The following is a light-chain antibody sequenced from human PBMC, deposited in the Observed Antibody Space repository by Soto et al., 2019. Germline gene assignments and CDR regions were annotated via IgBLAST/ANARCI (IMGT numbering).Light chain of an antibody. CDR3: QHYNSYSEA. CDR1: QTISSW. Sequence: DIQMTPSSFTLSVSVVERFTITCRASQTISSWLAWYQQKPGKAPKLLIYKASTLKSRVPSRFSGSGSGTEFTLTISSLQPDDFATYYCQHYNSYSEAFGQGTKVDIK. CDR2: KAS. V-gene: IGKV1-5*03. J-gene: IGKJ1*01.